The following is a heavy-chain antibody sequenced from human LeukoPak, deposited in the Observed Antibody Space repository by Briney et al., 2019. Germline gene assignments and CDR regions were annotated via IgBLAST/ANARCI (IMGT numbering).Heavy chain of an antibody. CDR3: ARASDIAVTGFDC. CDR1: GASISSYY. V-gene: IGHV4-59*01. D-gene: IGHD6-19*01. Sequence: PSETLSLTCTVSGASISSYYWNWIRQTPSNGLEWIASIYNGGNINYNPSLKNRVTISMDTSKSHFSLSLSSVTAADTAVYFCARASDIAVTGFDCWGQGLLVTVSA. J-gene: IGHJ4*02. CDR2: IYNGGNI.